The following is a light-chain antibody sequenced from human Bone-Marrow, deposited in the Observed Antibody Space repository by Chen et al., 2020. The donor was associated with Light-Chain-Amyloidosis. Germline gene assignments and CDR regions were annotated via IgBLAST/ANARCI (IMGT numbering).Light chain of an antibody. J-gene: IGKJ4*01. Sequence: IVLTQPPGILSLYPGEGANLSCRASQTISSNYLTWYQQKFGQAPRLLIYGSSSRATGIPDRFTGSGSGTDFTLTINRLEPEDFAMYYCQQYGTSPLTFGGGTKVEIK. V-gene: IGKV3-20*01. CDR3: QQYGTSPLT. CDR2: GSS. CDR1: QTISSNY.